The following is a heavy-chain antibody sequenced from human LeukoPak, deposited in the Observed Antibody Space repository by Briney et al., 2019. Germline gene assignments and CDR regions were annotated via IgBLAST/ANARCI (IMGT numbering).Heavy chain of an antibody. V-gene: IGHV3-23*01. Sequence: GGSLRLSCAASGFTFSSYAMSWVRQAPGKGLEWVSAISGSGGSTYYADSVKARFTISRDNSKNTLYLQMNSLRAEDTAVYYCAKDELSIAAAGPWGYWGQGTLVTVFS. CDR1: GFTFSSYA. D-gene: IGHD6-13*01. CDR2: ISGSGGST. CDR3: AKDELSIAAAGPWGY. J-gene: IGHJ4*02.